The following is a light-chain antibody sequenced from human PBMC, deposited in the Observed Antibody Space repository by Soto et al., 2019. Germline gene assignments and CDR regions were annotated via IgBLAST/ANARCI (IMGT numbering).Light chain of an antibody. CDR1: QGISNY. Sequence: DIQMTQSPSSLSASVGDRVTITCRASQGISNYLAWYQQKPGKVPKLLIYAASTFQSGVPSRFSGSGSGTDFTLTISSLQPEDVATFSSQMYNSAPPTFGVGIKVEIK. J-gene: IGKJ4*01. CDR2: AAS. CDR3: QMYNSAPPT. V-gene: IGKV1-27*01.